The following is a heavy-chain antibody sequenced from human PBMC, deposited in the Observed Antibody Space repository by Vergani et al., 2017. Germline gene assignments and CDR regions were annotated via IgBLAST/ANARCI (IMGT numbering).Heavy chain of an antibody. CDR1: GFTFSSYS. Sequence: EVQLVESGGGLVKPGGSLRLSCAASGFTFSSYSMNWVRQAPGKGLEWVSSISSSISYIYYADSMKGRFTISRDNAKNSLYLQMNSLRAEDTAVYYCARISTLVVYSSSPDPAVDYYMDVWGKGTTVTVSS. D-gene: IGHD6-6*01. V-gene: IGHV3-21*01. CDR2: ISSSISYI. CDR3: ARISTLVVYSSSPDPAVDYYMDV. J-gene: IGHJ6*03.